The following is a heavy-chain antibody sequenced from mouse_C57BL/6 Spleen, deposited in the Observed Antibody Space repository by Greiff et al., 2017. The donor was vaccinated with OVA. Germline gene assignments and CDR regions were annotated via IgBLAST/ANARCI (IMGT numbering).Heavy chain of an antibody. CDR2: ISYSGST. D-gene: IGHD2-1*01. J-gene: IGHJ4*01. V-gene: IGHV3-1*01. CDR3: ARGEDGNYVRAMDY. CDR1: GYSITSGYD. Sequence: VQLQQSGPGMVKPSQSLSLTCTVTGYSITSGYDWHWIRHFPGNKLEWMGYISYSGSTNYNPSLKSRISITHDTSKNHFFLKLNSVTTEDTATYYCARGEDGNYVRAMDYWGQGTSVTVSS.